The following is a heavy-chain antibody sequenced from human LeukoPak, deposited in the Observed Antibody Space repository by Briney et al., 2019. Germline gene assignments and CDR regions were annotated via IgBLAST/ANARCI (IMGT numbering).Heavy chain of an antibody. CDR2: IYYSGST. CDR1: GGSISSGGYY. V-gene: IGHV4-31*03. CDR3: AIAITGGAFDI. J-gene: IGHJ3*02. Sequence: RTSETLSLTCTVSGGSISSGGYYWSWIRQHPGKGLEWIGYIYYSGSTYYNPSLKSRVTISVDTSKNQFSLKLSSVTAADTAVYYCAIAITGGAFDIWGQGTMVTVSS. D-gene: IGHD2-8*02.